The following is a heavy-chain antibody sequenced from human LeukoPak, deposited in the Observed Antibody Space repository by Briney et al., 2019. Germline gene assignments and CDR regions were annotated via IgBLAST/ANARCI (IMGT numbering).Heavy chain of an antibody. J-gene: IGHJ4*02. V-gene: IGHV3-7*01. CDR1: KFIFSKYW. Sequence: GGSLRLSCAASKFIFSKYWMSWVRQAPGKGLEWVADIKEDGSEKYYVDSVKGRFTISRQNAKSSLFLQMNSLRAEDTAVYYCAIYLRNTAAGYYYFEYWGQGTLVTVSS. CDR3: AIYLRNTAAGYYYFEY. D-gene: IGHD6-13*01. CDR2: IKEDGSEK.